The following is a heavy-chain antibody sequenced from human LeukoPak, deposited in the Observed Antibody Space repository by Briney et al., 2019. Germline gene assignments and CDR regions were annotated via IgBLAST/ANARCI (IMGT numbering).Heavy chain of an antibody. D-gene: IGHD2-2*01. CDR3: ARADAQLMYHIWAAFDI. V-gene: IGHV1-18*01. J-gene: IGHJ3*02. CDR2: ISAYNGNT. Sequence: GASVKVSCKASGYTFTSYGISWVRQAPGQGLEWMGWISAYNGNTNYAQKLQGRVTMTTDTSTSTAYMELRSLRSDDTAVYYCARADAQLMYHIWAAFDIWGQGTMVTVSS. CDR1: GYTFTSYG.